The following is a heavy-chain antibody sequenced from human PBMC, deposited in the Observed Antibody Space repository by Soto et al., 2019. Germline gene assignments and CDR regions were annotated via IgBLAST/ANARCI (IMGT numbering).Heavy chain of an antibody. CDR2: ISAYNGNT. CDR1: GYTFTSYG. Sequence: QVQLVQSGAEVKKPGASVKVSCKASGYTFTSYGISWVRQAPGQGLEWMGWISAYNGNTNYAQKLQGKVTMTTDTSTSTGYMELRSLRSYDTAVYYCAREPGSGTTSYYGMDVWGQGTTVTVSS. J-gene: IGHJ6*02. D-gene: IGHD3-10*01. V-gene: IGHV1-18*01. CDR3: AREPGSGTTSYYGMDV.